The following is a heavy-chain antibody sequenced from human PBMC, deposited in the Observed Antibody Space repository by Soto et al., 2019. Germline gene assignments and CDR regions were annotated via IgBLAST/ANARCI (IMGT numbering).Heavy chain of an antibody. D-gene: IGHD2-8*01. V-gene: IGHV4-34*01. Sequence: SETLSLTCAVYGGSFSGYYWSWIRQPPGKGLEWIGEINHSGSTNYNPSLTSRVTISVDTSKNQFSLKLSSVTAADTAVYYCARAQSGYCTNGVCQNWFDPWGRGTLVTVSS. J-gene: IGHJ5*02. CDR2: INHSGST. CDR3: ARAQSGYCTNGVCQNWFDP. CDR1: GGSFSGYY.